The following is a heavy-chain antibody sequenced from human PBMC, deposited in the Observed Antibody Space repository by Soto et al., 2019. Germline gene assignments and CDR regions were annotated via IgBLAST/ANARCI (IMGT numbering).Heavy chain of an antibody. V-gene: IGHV3-21*01. CDR2: ISHSGTYI. CDR1: GFTFGDYI. J-gene: IGHJ3*02. CDR3: ASPRDYCVSNTNCFIAFDI. Sequence: AQLVESGGSLVKPGASLRLSCAASGFTFGDYIMNWVRQAPGRGLEWVASISHSGTYIFYADKVKGRFTISRDNAKDSLFLQMNSLRVEDTAIYYCASPRDYCVSNTNCFIAFDIWGQGTGVTVSS. D-gene: IGHD2-2*01.